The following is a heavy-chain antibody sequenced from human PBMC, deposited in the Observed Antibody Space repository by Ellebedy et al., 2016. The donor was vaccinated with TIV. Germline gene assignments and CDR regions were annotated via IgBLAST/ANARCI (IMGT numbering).Heavy chain of an antibody. CDR3: AKLGYCSGGSCYDHLDY. J-gene: IGHJ4*02. D-gene: IGHD2-15*01. V-gene: IGHV3-9*01. CDR1: GFTFDDYA. Sequence: SLKISCAASGFTFDDYAMHWVRQAPGKGLEWVSGISWNSGSIGYADSVKGRFTISRDNAKNSLYLQMNSLRAEDTTLYYCAKLGYCSGGSCYDHLDYWGQGTLVTVSS. CDR2: ISWNSGSI.